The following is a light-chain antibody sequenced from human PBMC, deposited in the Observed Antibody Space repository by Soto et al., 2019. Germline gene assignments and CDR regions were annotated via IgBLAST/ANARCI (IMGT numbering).Light chain of an antibody. Sequence: QSVLTQPASVSGSPGQSITISCTGTSSDVGGYNYVSWYQQHPGKAPKLMIYDVSSRSSGVSNRFSGSKSGNTASLTISGLQAEDEADYHCSSYTSSRAHVVFGGGTKLTVL. CDR3: SSYTSSRAHVV. J-gene: IGLJ2*01. V-gene: IGLV2-14*01. CDR2: DVS. CDR1: SSDVGGYNY.